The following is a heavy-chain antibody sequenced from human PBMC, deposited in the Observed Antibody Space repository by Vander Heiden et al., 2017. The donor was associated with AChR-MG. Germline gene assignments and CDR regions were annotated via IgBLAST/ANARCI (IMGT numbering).Heavy chain of an antibody. CDR1: GGTFSSYA. Sequence: QVQLVQSGAEVKKPGSSVKVSCKASGGTFSSYASSWVRQAPGQGLEWMGGIITILGTANYAQKFQGRVTITADESTSTAYMELSSLRSEDTAVYDCARLGTQFDPWGQGTLVTVSS. CDR3: ARLGTQFDP. CDR2: IITILGTA. J-gene: IGHJ5*02. V-gene: IGHV1-69*01. D-gene: IGHD1-1*01.